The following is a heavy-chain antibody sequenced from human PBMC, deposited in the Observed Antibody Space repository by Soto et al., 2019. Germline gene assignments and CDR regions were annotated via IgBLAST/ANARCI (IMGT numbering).Heavy chain of an antibody. V-gene: IGHV3-11*01. CDR3: ARDYRYFDWLSKFEH. D-gene: IGHD3-9*01. CDR1: GFTFSDYY. Sequence: QVQLVESGGGLVKPGGSLRLSCAASGFTFSDYYVTWIRQAPGKGLEWVSDISSSGSTTHYADSVKGRLTISRDNAKNSVDLQTNSLRAEDTAVYYCARDYRYFDWLSKFEHWGQGTVVTVSS. J-gene: IGHJ4*02. CDR2: ISSSGSTT.